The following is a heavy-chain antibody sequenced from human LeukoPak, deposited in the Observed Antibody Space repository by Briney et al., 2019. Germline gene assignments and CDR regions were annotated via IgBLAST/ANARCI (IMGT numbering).Heavy chain of an antibody. CDR2: IYTSGST. V-gene: IGHV4-4*07. CDR1: GGSIGSYY. D-gene: IGHD6-6*01. J-gene: IGHJ4*02. CDR3: ASEYSISSGIDY. Sequence: SETLSLTCTVSGGSIGSYYWNWIRQPAGKGLEWIGHIYTSGSTNYNPSLKSRVTISVDKSKNQFSLKLSSVTAADTAVYYCASEYSISSGIDYWGQGTLVTVSS.